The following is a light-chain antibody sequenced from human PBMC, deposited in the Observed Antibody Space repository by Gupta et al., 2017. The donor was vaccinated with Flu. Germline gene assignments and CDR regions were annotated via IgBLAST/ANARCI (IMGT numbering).Light chain of an antibody. V-gene: IGKV1-39*01. CDR2: AAS. CDR1: QSITSY. CDR3: QQSDSKPLT. Sequence: PSSLSASVGDRVTITCRASQSITSYLNWYQQKPGKAPKLLIYAASSLQSGVPSRFSGSGSGTDFTLTISRLQPEDFATYYCQQSDSKPLTFGGGTKVEIK. J-gene: IGKJ4*01.